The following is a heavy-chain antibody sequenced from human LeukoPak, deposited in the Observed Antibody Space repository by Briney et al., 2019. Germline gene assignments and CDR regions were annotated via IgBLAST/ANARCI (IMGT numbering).Heavy chain of an antibody. J-gene: IGHJ4*02. D-gene: IGHD6-13*01. CDR3: ARLLVSSWYSGMVGYIDY. V-gene: IGHV4-34*01. Sequence: ASETLSLTCAVYGGSFSGYYWSWIRQPPGKGLEWIGEINHSGSTNYNPSLKSRVTISVDTSKNQFSLKLSSVTAADTAVYYCARLLVSSWYSGMVGYIDYWGQGTLVTVSS. CDR2: INHSGST. CDR1: GGSFSGYY.